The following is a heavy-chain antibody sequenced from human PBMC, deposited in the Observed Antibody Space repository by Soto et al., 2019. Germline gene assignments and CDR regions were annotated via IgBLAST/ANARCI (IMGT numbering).Heavy chain of an antibody. J-gene: IGHJ4*02. CDR3: ATITLGSNRLDY. D-gene: IGHD1-20*01. Sequence: QVQLQESGPGLVKPSQTLSLTCTVSGGSISSGDYYWSWIRQPPGKGLEWIGYIYYSGSTYYNPSLKSRVTISVDTSKNHFSLKLSSVTAADTAVYSCATITLGSNRLDYWGQGTLVTVSS. CDR1: GGSISSGDYY. V-gene: IGHV4-30-4*01. CDR2: IYYSGST.